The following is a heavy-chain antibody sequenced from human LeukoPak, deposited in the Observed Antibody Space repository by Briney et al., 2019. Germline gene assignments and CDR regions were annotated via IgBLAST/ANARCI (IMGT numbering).Heavy chain of an antibody. J-gene: IGHJ4*02. V-gene: IGHV3-7*01. CDR2: IKQGGSDK. CDR1: GFTLSNHW. D-gene: IGHD1-26*01. CDR3: ARDPFEL. Sequence: GGSLTLSCEASGFTLSNHWMTWVRQAPGKGLEWVGTIKQGGSDKFYVDSVKGRFTISGDNARNSLYLQMNSLRAEETAVYDCARDPFELWGQGNLVTVSS.